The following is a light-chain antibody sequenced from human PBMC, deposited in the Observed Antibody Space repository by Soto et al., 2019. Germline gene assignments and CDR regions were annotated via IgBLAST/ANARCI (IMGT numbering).Light chain of an antibody. Sequence: QSVLTQPPSVSGAPGQTITMSCTGSGANVGASYDVHWYQVLPGAGPRLLIYKNNNRPSGVPDRFSGSKSGTSASLAITGLRAEDEADYYCQSYDNILSGPLFXGGTKLTVL. V-gene: IGLV1-40*01. CDR2: KNN. CDR3: QSYDNILSGPL. J-gene: IGLJ3*02. CDR1: GANVGASYD.